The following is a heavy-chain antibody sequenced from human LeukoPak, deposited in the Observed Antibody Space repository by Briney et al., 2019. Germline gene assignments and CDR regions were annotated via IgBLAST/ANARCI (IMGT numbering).Heavy chain of an antibody. CDR3: ASPRGGR. CDR2: IYHSGRT. Sequence: KPSETLSLTCTVSGGSISSSSYYWGWIRQPPGKGLEWIGSIYHSGRTYYNPSLKSRVTISVDTSKNQFSLKLSSVTAADTAVYYCASPRGGRWGQGTLVTVSS. CDR1: GGSISSSSYY. J-gene: IGHJ4*02. V-gene: IGHV4-39*07. D-gene: IGHD3-10*01.